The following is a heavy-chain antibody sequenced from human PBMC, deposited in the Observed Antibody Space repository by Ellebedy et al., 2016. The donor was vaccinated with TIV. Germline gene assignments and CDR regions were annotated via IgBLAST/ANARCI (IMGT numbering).Heavy chain of an antibody. CDR2: IGTVGDT. CDR3: ARRGYSYGYAFDI. V-gene: IGHV3-13*01. Sequence: GESLKISCAASGFTFSSYDMHWVSQATGQGLEWVSAIGTVGDTYYPGSVKGRFTISRENAKNSLYLQMNSLRAGDTAVYYCARRGYSYGYAFDIWGQGTMVTVSS. D-gene: IGHD5-18*01. CDR1: GFTFSSYD. J-gene: IGHJ3*02.